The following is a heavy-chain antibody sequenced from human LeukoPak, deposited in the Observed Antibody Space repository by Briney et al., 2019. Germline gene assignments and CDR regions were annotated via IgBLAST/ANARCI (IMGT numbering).Heavy chain of an antibody. CDR3: ARTIMITFGFPFDY. CDR1: GFTFSSYA. D-gene: IGHD3-16*01. Sequence: PGGSLRLSCAASGFTFSSYAMSWVRQAPGKGLEWVSAISGSGGSTYYADSVKGRFTISRDNSKNTLYLQMNSLRAEDTAVYYCARTIMITFGFPFDYWGQGTLVTVSS. J-gene: IGHJ4*02. CDR2: ISGSGGST. V-gene: IGHV3-23*01.